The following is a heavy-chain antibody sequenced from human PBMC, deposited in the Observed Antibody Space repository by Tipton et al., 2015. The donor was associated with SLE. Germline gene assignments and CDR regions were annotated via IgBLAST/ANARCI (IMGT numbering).Heavy chain of an antibody. Sequence: LRLSCAASGFTFSSYAMSWIRQPPGKGLEWIGEINHSGSTNYNPSLKSRVTISVDTSKNQFSLKLSSVTAADTAVYYCARGVAAAGYYFDYWGQGTLVTVSS. CDR1: GFTFSSYA. CDR2: INHSGST. V-gene: IGHV4-34*01. D-gene: IGHD6-13*01. CDR3: ARGVAAAGYYFDY. J-gene: IGHJ4*02.